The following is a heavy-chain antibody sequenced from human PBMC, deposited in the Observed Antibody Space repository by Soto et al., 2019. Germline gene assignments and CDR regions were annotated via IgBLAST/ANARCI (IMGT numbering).Heavy chain of an antibody. V-gene: IGHV1-69*02. CDR3: ATKKGDGSGSYYTTRFDY. CDR1: GGTFSSYT. Sequence: QVQLVQSGAEVKKPGSSVKVSCKASGGTFSSYTISWVRQAPGQGLEWMGRIIPILGIANYAQKFQGRVTITADKSTSTAYMELSSLRSEDTAVYYCATKKGDGSGSYYTTRFDYWGQGTLVTASS. D-gene: IGHD3-10*01. CDR2: IIPILGIA. J-gene: IGHJ4*02.